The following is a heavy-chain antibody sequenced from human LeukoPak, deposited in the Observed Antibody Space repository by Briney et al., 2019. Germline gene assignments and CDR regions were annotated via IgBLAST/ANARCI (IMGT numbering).Heavy chain of an antibody. J-gene: IGHJ4*02. Sequence: PGRSLRLSCAVPGYTFSSPGMHWVRQAPGKGLDWVAAIWYDGSDKYYADSVKGRFTISRDNSKNMLYLQMDSLRAEDTALYYCARLWGSVSGYFDYWGQGTLVTVSS. V-gene: IGHV3-33*01. CDR3: ARLWGSVSGYFDY. D-gene: IGHD2-21*01. CDR1: GYTFSSPG. CDR2: IWYDGSDK.